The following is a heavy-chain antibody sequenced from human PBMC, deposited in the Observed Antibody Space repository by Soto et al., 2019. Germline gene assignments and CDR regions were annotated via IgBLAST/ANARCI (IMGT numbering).Heavy chain of an antibody. V-gene: IGHV3-30-3*01. J-gene: IGHJ5*02. CDR1: GFTFSSYA. D-gene: IGHD1-26*01. CDR3: AREAVGATDWFDP. CDR2: ISYDGSNK. Sequence: LRLSCAASGFTFSSYAMHWVRQAPGKGLEWVAVISYDGSNKYYADSVKGRFTISRDNSKNTLYLQMNSLRAEDTAVYYCAREAVGATDWFDPWGQGTLVTVSS.